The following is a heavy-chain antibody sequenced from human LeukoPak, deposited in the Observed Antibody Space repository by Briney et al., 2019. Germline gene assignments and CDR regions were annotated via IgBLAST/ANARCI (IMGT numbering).Heavy chain of an antibody. D-gene: IGHD2-21*02. J-gene: IGHJ4*02. CDR3: VRGRLLRSTKYFDY. CDR2: IDAGATST. CDR1: GFPVNKYE. V-gene: IGHV3-48*03. Sequence: GGSLRLSCAASGFPVNKYEMHWVRQAPGKGLEWVSYIDAGATSTNYADSVWGRFTLSRDNAQNSVHLQMNSLRDEVTAVYYCVRGRLLRSTKYFDYWGQGALVTVSS.